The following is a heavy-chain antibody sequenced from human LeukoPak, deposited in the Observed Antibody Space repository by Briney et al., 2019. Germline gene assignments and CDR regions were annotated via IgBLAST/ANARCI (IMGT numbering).Heavy chain of an antibody. CDR2: ISSSSSYI. D-gene: IGHD1-26*01. Sequence: GGSLRLSCAASGFTFSSYSMNWVRQAPGKGLEWVSSISSSSSYIYYADSVKGRFTISRDNAKNSLYLQMNSLRAEDTAVYYCARPSHMGYFFDYWGQGTLVTVSS. CDR3: ARPSHMGYFFDY. J-gene: IGHJ4*02. CDR1: GFTFSSYS. V-gene: IGHV3-21*01.